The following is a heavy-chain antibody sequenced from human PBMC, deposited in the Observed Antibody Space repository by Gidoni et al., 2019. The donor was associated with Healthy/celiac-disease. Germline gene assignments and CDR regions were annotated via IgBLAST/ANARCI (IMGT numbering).Heavy chain of an antibody. Sequence: QLQLQESGSVLVQPSQTLSLTRAVSGVSISRGCYSWSWIRQRPGKGLEWIGYIHHSGSIYYNPSLKSQVTISVDRSKNQFSLKLSSVTAADTAVYYCARASCGGDCYPAQDLVFDYWGQGTLVTVSS. CDR3: ARASCGGDCYPAQDLVFDY. CDR2: IHHSGSI. V-gene: IGHV4-30-2*01. D-gene: IGHD2-21*02. CDR1: GVSISRGCYS. J-gene: IGHJ4*01.